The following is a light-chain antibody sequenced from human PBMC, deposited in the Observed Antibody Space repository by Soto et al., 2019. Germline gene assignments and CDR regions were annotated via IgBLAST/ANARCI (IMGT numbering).Light chain of an antibody. CDR3: QQYGTSPWT. J-gene: IGKJ1*01. CDR1: QSVSSSY. CDR2: GAS. V-gene: IGKV3-20*01. Sequence: EIVLTQSPGTLSLSPGERANLSCRASQSVSSSYLAWYQQKPGQAPRLLIYGASSRATGIPDRFSGSGSGTDFTLTVSRLEPEDFAVYYCQQYGTSPWTFGQGTKVEI.